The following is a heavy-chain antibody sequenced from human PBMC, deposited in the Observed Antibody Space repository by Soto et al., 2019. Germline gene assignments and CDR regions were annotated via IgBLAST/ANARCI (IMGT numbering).Heavy chain of an antibody. D-gene: IGHD6-13*01. J-gene: IGHJ5*02. CDR2: IYTSGST. CDR1: GGSISSYY. Sequence: SETLSLTCTVSGGSISSYYWSRIRQPAGKGLEWIGRIYTSGSTNYNPSLKSRVTMSVDTSKNQFSLKLSSVTAADTAVYYCARVKAAAGSEWFDPWGQGTLVTVSS. CDR3: ARVKAAAGSEWFDP. V-gene: IGHV4-4*07.